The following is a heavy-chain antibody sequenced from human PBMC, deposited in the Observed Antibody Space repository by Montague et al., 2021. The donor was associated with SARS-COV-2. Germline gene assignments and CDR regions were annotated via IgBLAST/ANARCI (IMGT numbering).Heavy chain of an antibody. CDR1: GDSVSSNTAT. CDR2: TYYRSKYYH. J-gene: IGHJ3*02. V-gene: IGHV6-1*01. Sequence: CAISGDSVSSNTATWNWIRQSPSRGLQWLGRTYYRSKYYHDYAISLKSRITINPDTSKNQFSLQLSSVAPEDTAVFYCARTTTRMLYSENAFDIWVQGKMVTVSS. D-gene: IGHD2-15*01. CDR3: ARTTTRMLYSENAFDI.